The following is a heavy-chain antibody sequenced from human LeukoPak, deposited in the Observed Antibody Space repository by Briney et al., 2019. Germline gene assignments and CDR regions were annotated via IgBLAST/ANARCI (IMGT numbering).Heavy chain of an antibody. CDR2: IYSGGST. CDR1: GFTVSSNY. V-gene: IGHV3-53*01. D-gene: IGHD4-17*01. CDR3: ARDNYGDYGTYFDY. J-gene: IGHJ4*02. Sequence: GGSLRLSCAASGFTVSSNYMSWVRQAPGKGLEWVSVIYSGGSTYYADSVKGRSTISRDNSKNTLYLQMNGLRAEDTAVYYCARDNYGDYGTYFDYWGQGTLVTVSS.